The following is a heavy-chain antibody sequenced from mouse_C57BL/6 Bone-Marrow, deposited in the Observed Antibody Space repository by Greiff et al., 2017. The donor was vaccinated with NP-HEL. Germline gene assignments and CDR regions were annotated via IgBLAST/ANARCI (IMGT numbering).Heavy chain of an antibody. CDR2: IWSGGST. V-gene: IGHV2-2*01. J-gene: IGHJ1*03. D-gene: IGHD2-5*01. Sequence: VQLVESGPGLVQPSQSLSITCTVSGFSLTSYGVHWVRQSPGKGLEWLGVIWSGGSTDYNAAFISRLSISKDNSKSQVFFKMNSLQADDTAIYYCARNRAYYSNYGGVYWYFDVWGTGTTVTVSS. CDR3: ARNRAYYSNYGGVYWYFDV. CDR1: GFSLTSYG.